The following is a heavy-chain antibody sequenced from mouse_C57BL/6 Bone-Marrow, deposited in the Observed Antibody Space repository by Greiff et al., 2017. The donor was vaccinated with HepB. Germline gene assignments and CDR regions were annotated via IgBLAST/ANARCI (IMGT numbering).Heavy chain of an antibody. D-gene: IGHD2-10*02. J-gene: IGHJ2*01. Sequence: VQLQQSGPELVKPGASVKISCKASGYTFTDYYMNWVKQSHGKSLEWIGDINPNNGGTSYNQKFKGKATLTVDKSSSTAYMELRSLTSEDSAVYYCARSRIHVWSPYFDYWGQGTTLTVSS. V-gene: IGHV1-26*01. CDR3: ARSRIHVWSPYFDY. CDR2: INPNNGGT. CDR1: GYTFTDYY.